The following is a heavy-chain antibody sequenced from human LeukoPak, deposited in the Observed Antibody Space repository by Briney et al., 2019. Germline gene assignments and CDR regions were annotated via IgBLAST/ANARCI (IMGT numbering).Heavy chain of an antibody. V-gene: IGHV4-34*01. CDR3: AREGRMSMGIEY. D-gene: IGHD4/OR15-4a*01. Sequence: SETLSLTCGVYGDSLSGYDWSWLPQSPEKGLQWLGEIGHSGTTNFNPSLKSRVSMSVDTSKNQFSLKLTSVTAADTAVYFCAREGRMSMGIEYWGQGTLVTVSS. CDR2: IGHSGTT. J-gene: IGHJ4*02. CDR1: GDSLSGYD.